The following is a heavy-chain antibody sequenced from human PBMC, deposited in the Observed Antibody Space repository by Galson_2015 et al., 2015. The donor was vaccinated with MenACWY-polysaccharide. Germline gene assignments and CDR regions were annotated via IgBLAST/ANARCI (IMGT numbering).Heavy chain of an antibody. J-gene: IGHJ5*02. D-gene: IGHD2-15*01. Sequence: SLRLSCAASGFSFSTYWMHWVRHAPGKGLVWVSRINADGSATGYADSVRGRFTISSDNAKNTLYLEMNSLRAEDTAVYYCTKAGAKYCSGSSCHFNWFDPWGQGTLVTVSS. V-gene: IGHV3-74*01. CDR2: INADGSAT. CDR1: GFSFSTYW. CDR3: TKAGAKYCSGSSCHFNWFDP.